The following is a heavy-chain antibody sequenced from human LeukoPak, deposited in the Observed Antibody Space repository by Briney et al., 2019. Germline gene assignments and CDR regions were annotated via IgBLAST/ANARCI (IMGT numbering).Heavy chain of an antibody. J-gene: IGHJ4*02. Sequence: GASVKVSCKTSGYTFTNYGVSWVRQAPGQGLEWMGGISAYNGYTNYAQKLQVRVTMTTDTSTSTAYMELRSLTSDDTAVYYCARDPGSSWYPKGRYYFDYWGQGTLVTVSS. CDR2: ISAYNGYT. CDR3: ARDPGSSWYPKGRYYFDY. D-gene: IGHD6-13*01. CDR1: GYTFTNYG. V-gene: IGHV1-18*01.